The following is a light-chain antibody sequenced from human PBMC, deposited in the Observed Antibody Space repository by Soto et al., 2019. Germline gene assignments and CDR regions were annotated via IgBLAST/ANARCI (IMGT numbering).Light chain of an antibody. J-gene: IGKJ1*01. CDR3: QHTRT. CDR2: DAS. Sequence: DFQMTQSPSTLSASVGDRVTITCRARQNINNCVAWYQQKPGKAPKFLIYDASTLQRGVPSRFSGSGFGTEFSLIISSLQPDDFGSYYCQHTRTFGQGTKVEIK. CDR1: QNINNC. V-gene: IGKV1-5*01.